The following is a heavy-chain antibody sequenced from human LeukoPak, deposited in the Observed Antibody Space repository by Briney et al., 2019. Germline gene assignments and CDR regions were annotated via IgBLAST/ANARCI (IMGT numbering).Heavy chain of an antibody. V-gene: IGHV3-66*01. D-gene: IGHD6-19*01. CDR1: GFTVSSNY. J-gene: IGHJ4*02. CDR3: ARVAVAGSSGLDY. CDR2: IYSGGST. Sequence: PGGSLRLSCAASGFTVSSNYMSWVRQAPGKGLEWVSVIYSGGSTYYADSVKGRFTISRDNSKNTLYLQMNSLRAEDTAVYYCARVAVAGSSGLDYRGQGTLVTVSS.